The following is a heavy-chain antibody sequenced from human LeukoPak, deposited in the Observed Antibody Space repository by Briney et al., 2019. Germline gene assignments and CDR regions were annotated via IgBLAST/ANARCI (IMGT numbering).Heavy chain of an antibody. CDR3: ARELGWLRLSEGYFDY. J-gene: IGHJ4*02. D-gene: IGHD5-12*01. CDR1: GYTFTSYA. Sequence: VASVKVSCKASGYTFTSYAMHWVRRAPGQRLEWMGWINAGNGDTKYSQKFQGRVTIARDTSASTAYMELSSLRSEDTAVYYCARELGWLRLSEGYFDYWGQGTLVTVSS. CDR2: INAGNGDT. V-gene: IGHV1-3*01.